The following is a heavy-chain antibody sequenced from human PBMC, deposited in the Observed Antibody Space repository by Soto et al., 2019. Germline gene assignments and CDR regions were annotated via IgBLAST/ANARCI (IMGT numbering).Heavy chain of an antibody. Sequence: GGSLRLSCAASGFIFSNFAMNWVRQAPGKGLEWVSGISGSGTNTYYGDSVKGRFTISRDNSKNTLYLQMNSLRAEDTAVYFCAKGVRYSSGTNCFDPWGQGTPVTVSS. CDR2: ISGSGTNT. CDR1: GFIFSNFA. CDR3: AKGVRYSSGTNCFDP. D-gene: IGHD6-19*01. V-gene: IGHV3-23*01. J-gene: IGHJ5*02.